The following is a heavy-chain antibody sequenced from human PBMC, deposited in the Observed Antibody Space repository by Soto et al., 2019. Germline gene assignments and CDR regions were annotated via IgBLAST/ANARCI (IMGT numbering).Heavy chain of an antibody. Sequence: EVQLLESGGGLVQPGGSLRLSCAASGFTFSSYAMSWVRQAPGKGLEWVSAISGSGGSTYYADSVKGRFTISRDNSKNTLYLQMNSLRAEDTAVYYCAKLYYCSGGSCLIPDYWGQGTLVTVSS. CDR3: AKLYYCSGGSCLIPDY. J-gene: IGHJ4*02. CDR1: GFTFSSYA. CDR2: ISGSGGST. D-gene: IGHD2-15*01. V-gene: IGHV3-23*01.